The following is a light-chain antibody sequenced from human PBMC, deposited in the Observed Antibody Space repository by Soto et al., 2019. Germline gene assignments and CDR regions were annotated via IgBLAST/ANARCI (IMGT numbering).Light chain of an antibody. CDR3: HQYYKWPLT. J-gene: IGKJ4*01. CDR2: GAS. Sequence: EFVLTQSQGILSLSRGGRANPYCRASQSVSRRLAWYQQRPGQSPRLLISGASMRATDIPARFSGSGSGTDFTLTISSLLSEDFAVYYCHQYYKWPLTFGGGTKVDIK. V-gene: IGKV3-15*01. CDR1: QSVSRR.